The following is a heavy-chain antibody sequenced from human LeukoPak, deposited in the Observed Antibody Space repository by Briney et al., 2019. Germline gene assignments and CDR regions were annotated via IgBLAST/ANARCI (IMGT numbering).Heavy chain of an antibody. D-gene: IGHD6-13*01. CDR2: IYTSGST. CDR1: GGSISSGSYY. J-gene: IGHJ3*02. CDR3: ARHRAAAGWGFVAFDI. Sequence: SETLSLTCTVSGGSISSGSYYWSCIRQPAGKGLECIGRIYTSGSTNYNPSLKGRVTISVDTSKNQFSLKLSSVTAADTAVYYCARHRAAAGWGFVAFDIWGQGTMVTVSS. V-gene: IGHV4-61*02.